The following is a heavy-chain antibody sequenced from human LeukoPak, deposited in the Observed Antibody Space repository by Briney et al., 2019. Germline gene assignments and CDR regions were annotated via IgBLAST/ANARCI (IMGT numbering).Heavy chain of an antibody. J-gene: IGHJ4*02. CDR3: ARDRITMVRGVIIPRFDY. V-gene: IGHV3-30-3*01. CDR2: ISYDGSNK. CDR1: GFTFSSYA. Sequence: PGRSLRLSCAASGFTFSSYAMHWVRQAPGKGLEWVAVISYDGSNKYYADSVKGRFTISRDNSKNTLYLQMNSLRAEDTVVYYCARDRITMVRGVIIPRFDYWGQGTLVTVSS. D-gene: IGHD3-10*01.